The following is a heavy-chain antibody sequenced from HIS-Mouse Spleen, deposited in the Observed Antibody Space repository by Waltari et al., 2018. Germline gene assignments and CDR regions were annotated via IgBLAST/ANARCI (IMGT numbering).Heavy chain of an antibody. CDR1: GCSISSSSYY. CDR2: IYYSGGA. Sequence: QLQLQESGPGLVKPSETLSLTCTVSGCSISSSSYYWGWIRQPPGKGLEWIGSIYYSGGAYDNPALKSRVTISVDTSKNQFSLKLSSVTAADTAVYYCARKRTASGWFDPWGQGTLVTVSS. CDR3: ARKRTASGWFDP. V-gene: IGHV4-39*01. D-gene: IGHD2-21*02. J-gene: IGHJ5*02.